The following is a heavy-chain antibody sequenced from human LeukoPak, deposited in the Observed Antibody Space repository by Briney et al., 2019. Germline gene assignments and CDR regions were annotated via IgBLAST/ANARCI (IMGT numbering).Heavy chain of an antibody. CDR2: IYYSGST. J-gene: IGHJ5*02. CDR3: ARRYCSGGSCYNDP. CDR1: GGSISSSSYY. Sequence: SETLSLTCTVSGGSISSSSYYWGWIRQPPGKGLEWIGSIYYSGSTYYNPSLKSRVTISVDTSKNQFSLKLSSVTAADTAVYYCARRYCSGGSCYNDPWGQGTLVTVS. V-gene: IGHV4-39*01. D-gene: IGHD2-15*01.